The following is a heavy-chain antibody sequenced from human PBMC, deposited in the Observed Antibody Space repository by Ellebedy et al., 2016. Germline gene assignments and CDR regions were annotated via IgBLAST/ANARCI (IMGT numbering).Heavy chain of an antibody. CDR1: GGSFSTSRYY. CDR3: ARVRLWFDP. Sequence: SLSSTVSGGSFSTSRYYWAWIRQPPGKGLEWIGSIYYDGSTETPYYNSPLESRVAISVDTSKNQFSLKLSSVTAADTAVYYCARVRLWFDPWGQGTLVTVSS. V-gene: IGHV4-39*07. D-gene: IGHD6-25*01. CDR2: IYYDGSTETP. J-gene: IGHJ5*02.